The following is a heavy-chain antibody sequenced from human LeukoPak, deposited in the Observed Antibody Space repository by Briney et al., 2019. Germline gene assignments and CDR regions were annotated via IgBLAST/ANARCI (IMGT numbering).Heavy chain of an antibody. Sequence: KTSETLSLTCAVYGGSFSYYYWGWIRQPPGKGLEWIGGIHYSGNTYYNPSLKSRVTISIDTSKNQFSLKLSSVTAADTAVYYCARLGAGPTYYDFWSGYSSFYFDYWGQGTLVTVSS. CDR1: GGSFSYYY. J-gene: IGHJ4*02. D-gene: IGHD3-3*01. CDR2: IHYSGNT. V-gene: IGHV4-34*01. CDR3: ARLGAGPTYYDFWSGYSSFYFDY.